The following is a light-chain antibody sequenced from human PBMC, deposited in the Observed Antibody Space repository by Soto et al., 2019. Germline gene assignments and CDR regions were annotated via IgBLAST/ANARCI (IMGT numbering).Light chain of an antibody. V-gene: IGKV1-39*01. J-gene: IGKJ5*01. CDR1: QSISSY. Sequence: DIQMTQSPSSLSASVGDRVTITCRASQSISSYLNWYQQKPGKAPNLLIFAASSLQSGVPSRFSGSGSGTDFTLTISSLQLEDFATYYCQQSYSTPRITFGQGTRLEIK. CDR3: QQSYSTPRIT. CDR2: AAS.